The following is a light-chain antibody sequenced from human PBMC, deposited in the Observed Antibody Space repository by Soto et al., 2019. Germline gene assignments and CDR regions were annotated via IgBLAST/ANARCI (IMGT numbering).Light chain of an antibody. J-gene: IGKJ2*01. Sequence: DIQMTQSPSTLSASISDRVTITCPASETINGWLAWYQQKPGKVPNVILYKASNLESGVPSRFSGSGSGTDYTLTISSLQPDDFSSEDCLQYNAYPHTFGQGTKLEIK. V-gene: IGKV1-5*03. CDR2: KAS. CDR3: LQYNAYPHT. CDR1: ETINGW.